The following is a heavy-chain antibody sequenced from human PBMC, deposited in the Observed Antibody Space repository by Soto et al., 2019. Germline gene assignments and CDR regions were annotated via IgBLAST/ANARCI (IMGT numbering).Heavy chain of an antibody. CDR2: INAGNGYT. D-gene: IGHD3-10*01. V-gene: IGHV1-3*01. Sequence: QVQLVQSGAEGKKPGASVKVSCETSGYTFANYPMHWVRQAPGQTLEWMGWINAGNGYTKYSQKFQGRVTITRDTSASIAYMELSILRSEDTAVYYCARAKIITTVDYWGQGTLVTVSS. CDR3: ARAKIITTVDY. CDR1: GYTFANYP. J-gene: IGHJ4*02.